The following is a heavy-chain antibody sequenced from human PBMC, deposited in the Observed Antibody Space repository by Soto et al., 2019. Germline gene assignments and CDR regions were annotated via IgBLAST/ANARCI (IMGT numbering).Heavy chain of an antibody. J-gene: IGHJ5*02. V-gene: IGHV4-34*01. Sequence: SETLSLTCAVYGGSLSGDYCSWIRQPPWKGLEWIGEGNHSEITNYNPSLKIRVTISVDTSKNQISLKLSSVTAADTAVYYCASGGPLRYFDWLANNWFDPWGQGTLVTVSS. CDR1: GGSLSGDY. D-gene: IGHD3-9*01. CDR2: GNHSEIT. CDR3: ASGGPLRYFDWLANNWFDP.